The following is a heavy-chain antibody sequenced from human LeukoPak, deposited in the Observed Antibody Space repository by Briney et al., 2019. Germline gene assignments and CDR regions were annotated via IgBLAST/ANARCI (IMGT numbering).Heavy chain of an antibody. Sequence: ASVKVSCKASGYTFTSYDINGVRQATGQGLEWMGWMNPNSGNTGYAQKFQGRVTMTRNTSINTAYMELSSLRSEDTAVYYCARGVTGRGPYYYYYMDVWGKGTTVTVSS. J-gene: IGHJ6*03. CDR3: ARGVTGRGPYYYYYMDV. D-gene: IGHD7-27*01. CDR2: MNPNSGNT. CDR1: GYTFTSYD. V-gene: IGHV1-8*01.